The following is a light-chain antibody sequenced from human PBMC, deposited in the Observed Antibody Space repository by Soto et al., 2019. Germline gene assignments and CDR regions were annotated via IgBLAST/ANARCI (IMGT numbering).Light chain of an antibody. V-gene: IGKV1-5*03. CDR2: KAS. CDR1: QSISSW. CDR3: QQYNYYSYT. Sequence: DIQMTQSPSTLSASVGDRVTITCRASQSISSWLAWYQQKPGKAPKLLIYKASSLETGVPSRFSGSGSGTEFTLTISSLQPDDFATYYCQQYNYYSYTFGQGTKLEIK. J-gene: IGKJ2*01.